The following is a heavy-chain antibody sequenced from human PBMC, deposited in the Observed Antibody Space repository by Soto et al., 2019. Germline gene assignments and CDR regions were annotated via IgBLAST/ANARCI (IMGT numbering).Heavy chain of an antibody. J-gene: IGHJ4*02. V-gene: IGHV1-18*01. CDR3: ARWGSQQFPYYFDH. CDR2: ISTYNGNT. D-gene: IGHD2-21*01. Sequence: QVPLVQSGAEVKKPGASVKVSCKASGYTFTNYGISWVRQAPGQGLEWMGWISTYNGNTNYAQKLQGRVTVTTDTSTRTAYMELRSLRSDDTAVYYCARWGSQQFPYYFDHWGQGTRVTVSS. CDR1: GYTFTNYG.